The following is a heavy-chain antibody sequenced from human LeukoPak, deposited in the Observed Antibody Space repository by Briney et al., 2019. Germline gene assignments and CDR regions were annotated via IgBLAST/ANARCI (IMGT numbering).Heavy chain of an antibody. CDR3: AKAKSYYSNYDY. Sequence: PGGSLRLSCAASGFTFSNYGMSWVRQAPGKGLEWVSVISGSGANTYYADSVKGRFTISRDNSKNTLYLQMNSLRAEDTAVYYCAKAKSYYSNYDYWGQGTLATVSS. CDR2: ISGSGANT. V-gene: IGHV3-23*01. D-gene: IGHD4-11*01. J-gene: IGHJ4*02. CDR1: GFTFSNYG.